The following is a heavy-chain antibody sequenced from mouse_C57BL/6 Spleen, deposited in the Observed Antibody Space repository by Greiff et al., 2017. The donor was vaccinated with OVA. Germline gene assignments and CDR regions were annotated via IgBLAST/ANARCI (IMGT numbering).Heavy chain of an antibody. CDR3: TRDLGGFAY. CDR1: GYTFTDYE. Sequence: QVHVKQSGAELVRPGASVTLSCKASGYTFTDYEMHWVKQTPVHGLEWIGAIDPETGGTAYNQKFKGKAILTADKSSSTAYMELRSLTSEDSAVYYCTRDLGGFAYWGQGTLVTVSA. D-gene: IGHD4-1*01. V-gene: IGHV1-15*01. CDR2: IDPETGGT. J-gene: IGHJ3*01.